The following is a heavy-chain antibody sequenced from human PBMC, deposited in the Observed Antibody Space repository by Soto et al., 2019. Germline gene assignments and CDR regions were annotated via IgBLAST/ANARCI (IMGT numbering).Heavy chain of an antibody. CDR3: ARDEGNWNDPDAFDI. CDR1: GFTFSSYA. CDR2: ISSNGGST. Sequence: GGSLRLSCAASGFTFSSYAMHWVRQAPGKGLEYVSAISSNGGSTYYANSVKGRFTISRDNSKNTLYLQMGSLRAEDMAVYYCARDEGNWNDPDAFDIWGQGTMVTVSS. D-gene: IGHD1-20*01. J-gene: IGHJ3*02. V-gene: IGHV3-64*01.